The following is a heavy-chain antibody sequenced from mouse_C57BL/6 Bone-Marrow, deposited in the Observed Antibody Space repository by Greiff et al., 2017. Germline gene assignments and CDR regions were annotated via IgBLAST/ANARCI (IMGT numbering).Heavy chain of an antibody. D-gene: IGHD1-1*01. CDR1: GFNIKDDY. Sequence: VQLQQSGAELVRPGASVKLSCTASGFNIKDDYMHWVKQRPEQGLEWIGWIDPENGDTEYASKFQGKATITADTSSNTAYLQLSSLTSEDTAVYYGTDYYGSSPFDAMDDWGQGTSVTVSS. CDR3: TDYYGSSPFDAMDD. J-gene: IGHJ4*01. CDR2: IDPENGDT. V-gene: IGHV14-4*01.